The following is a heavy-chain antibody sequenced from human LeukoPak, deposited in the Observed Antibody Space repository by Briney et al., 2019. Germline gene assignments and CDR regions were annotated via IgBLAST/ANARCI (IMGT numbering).Heavy chain of an antibody. D-gene: IGHD2-2*01. CDR2: FAPEDGET. V-gene: IGHV1-24*01. Sequence: GASVKVSCKVFGNTLTELSMHWVRQAPGKGLESMGGFAPEDGETIYAQQFQGRLTMTEDTSTDTAYMELSRLTSEDTAVYYCARVGRDCSSINCYWEDWFDPWGQGTLVIVSS. CDR1: GNTLTELS. CDR3: ARVGRDCSSINCYWEDWFDP. J-gene: IGHJ5*02.